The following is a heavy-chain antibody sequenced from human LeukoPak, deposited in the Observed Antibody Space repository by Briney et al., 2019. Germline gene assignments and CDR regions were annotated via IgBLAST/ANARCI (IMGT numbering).Heavy chain of an antibody. Sequence: PGGSLRLSCAGSGFTFSTYALSWVRQIPGKGMEWVSSLSATGEKTYYADSVKGRFTISRDNSKNSLFLQLNTLRAEDTAIYYCAKGPSFGAGYYMQVWGKGTTVTVSS. V-gene: IGHV3-23*01. CDR3: AKGPSFGAGYYMQV. CDR1: GFTFSTYA. CDR2: LSATGEKT. J-gene: IGHJ6*03. D-gene: IGHD4/OR15-4a*01.